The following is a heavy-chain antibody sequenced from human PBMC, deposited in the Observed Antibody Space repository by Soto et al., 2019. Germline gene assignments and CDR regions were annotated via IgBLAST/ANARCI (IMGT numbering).Heavy chain of an antibody. CDR1: GYTFTSYA. D-gene: IGHD6-13*01. Sequence: QVQLVQSGAEVKKPGASVKVSCKASGYTFTSYAMHWVRQAPGQRLEWMGWINAGNGNTKYSQKFQGRVTITRDTSASTAYMELSSLRSEDTAVYYCARAFGIAAAGMEYWGQGTLVTVSS. V-gene: IGHV1-3*01. J-gene: IGHJ4*02. CDR2: INAGNGNT. CDR3: ARAFGIAAAGMEY.